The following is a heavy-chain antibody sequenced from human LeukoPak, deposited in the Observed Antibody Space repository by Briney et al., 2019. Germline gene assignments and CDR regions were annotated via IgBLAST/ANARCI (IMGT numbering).Heavy chain of an antibody. J-gene: IGHJ3*02. V-gene: IGHV3-23*01. Sequence: PGGSLRLSCAASGFSLNNYAMNWARQATGKGLEWVSAISASGGTTYNSDSVKGRFTISRDSAKNTLYLQMNSLRPDDTAVYYCAKLGIGEHEISGYFYETQSSGVDIWGQGTMVIVSS. CDR2: ISASGGTT. CDR3: AKLGIGEHEISGYFYETQSSGVDI. CDR1: GFSLNNYA. D-gene: IGHD3-22*01.